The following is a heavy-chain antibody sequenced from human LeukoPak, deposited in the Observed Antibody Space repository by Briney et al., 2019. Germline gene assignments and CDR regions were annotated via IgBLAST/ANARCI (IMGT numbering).Heavy chain of an antibody. Sequence: PSETLALTCTVSGGSISSGSYYWSWIRQPAGKGLEWIGRIYTSGSTNYKPSLKSRVTISVDTSKNQFSLKLSSVTAADTAVYYCARTLPPIYHDYGDYDGEGGNNWFDPWGQGTLVTVSS. CDR3: ARTLPPIYHDYGDYDGEGGNNWFDP. CDR2: IYTSGST. D-gene: IGHD4-17*01. CDR1: GGSISSGSYY. V-gene: IGHV4-61*02. J-gene: IGHJ5*02.